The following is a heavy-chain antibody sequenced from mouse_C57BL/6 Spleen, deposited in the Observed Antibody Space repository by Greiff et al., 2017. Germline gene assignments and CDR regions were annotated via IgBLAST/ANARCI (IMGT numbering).Heavy chain of an antibody. CDR2: INPNNGGT. CDR1: GYTFTDYN. Sequence: EVMLVESGPELVKPGASVKIPCKASGYTFTDYNMDWVKQSHGKSLEWIGDINPNNGGTIYNQKFKGKATLTVDKSSSTAYMELRSLTSEDTAVYYCARGGTHWYFDVWGTGTTVTVSS. CDR3: ARGGTHWYFDV. J-gene: IGHJ1*03. V-gene: IGHV1-18*01. D-gene: IGHD1-1*02.